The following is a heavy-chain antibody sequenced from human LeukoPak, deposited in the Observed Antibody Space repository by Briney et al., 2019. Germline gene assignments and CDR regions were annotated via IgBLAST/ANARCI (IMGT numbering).Heavy chain of an antibody. CDR2: ISSSSSYI. CDR3: ARVSSIAARPYYYYGMDV. V-gene: IGHV3-21*01. J-gene: IGHJ6*02. D-gene: IGHD6-6*01. CDR1: GFTFSSYS. Sequence: GGSLRLSCAASGFTFSSYSMNWVRQAPGKGQEWVSSISSSSSYIYYADSVKGRFTISRDNAKNSLYLQMNSLRAEDTAVYYCARVSSIAARPYYYYGMDVWGQGTTVTVSS.